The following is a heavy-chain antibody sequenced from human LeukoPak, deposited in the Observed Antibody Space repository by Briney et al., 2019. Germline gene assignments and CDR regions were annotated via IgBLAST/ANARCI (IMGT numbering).Heavy chain of an antibody. D-gene: IGHD1-1*01. Sequence: SSETLFLTCTVSGGSISSYYWSWIRQPPGKGLEWIGYIYYSRSTYYNPSLKSRVTISVDTSKNQFSLKLSSVTAADTAVYYCASPPTGNIPWGQGTLVTVSS. CDR1: GGSISSYY. V-gene: IGHV4-59*08. J-gene: IGHJ5*02. CDR2: IYYSRST. CDR3: ASPPTGNIP.